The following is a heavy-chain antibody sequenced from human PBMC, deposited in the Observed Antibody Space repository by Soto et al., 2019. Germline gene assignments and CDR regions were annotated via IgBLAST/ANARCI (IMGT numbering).Heavy chain of an antibody. J-gene: IGHJ4*02. Sequence: QVQLVESGGGVVQPGRSLRLSCAASGFTFSSYGMHWVRQAPGKGLEWVAVIWYDGSNKYYADSVKGRFTISRDNSKNTRYLQMNSLRAEDTAVYYCARDGDSVGAPEYYFDYWGQGTLVTVSS. V-gene: IGHV3-33*01. CDR3: ARDGDSVGAPEYYFDY. CDR2: IWYDGSNK. D-gene: IGHD1-26*01. CDR1: GFTFSSYG.